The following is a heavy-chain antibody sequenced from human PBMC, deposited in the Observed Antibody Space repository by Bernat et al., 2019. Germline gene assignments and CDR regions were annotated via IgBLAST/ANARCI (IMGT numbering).Heavy chain of an antibody. Sequence: QVQLVESGGAVVQPGRSLRLSCAASGFSFKNHVMHWVRQAPGRGLEWVALIFDHGSHRLYADSLKDRFTISRDNSNNMLYLEMSSLRVDDTARYYCARAQPSGAWFRGFDSWGQGTLVTVSS. CDR1: GFSFKNHV. CDR3: ARAQPSGAWFRGFDS. V-gene: IGHV3-33*01. J-gene: IGHJ5*01. CDR2: IFDHGSHR. D-gene: IGHD6-19*01.